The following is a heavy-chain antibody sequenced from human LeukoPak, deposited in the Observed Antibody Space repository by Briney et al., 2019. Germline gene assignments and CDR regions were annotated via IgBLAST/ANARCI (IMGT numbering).Heavy chain of an antibody. V-gene: IGHV3-23*01. CDR1: GFMFSSFS. Sequence: PGGSLRLSCAASGFMFSSFSMSWVRHVPGKGLEWVSTNADSVKGRFTIPRDNSKNTLFLQMNGLRAEDTAIYYCAKRPAAVRGVIPYLDYWGQGTLVTVSS. CDR3: AKRPAAVRGVIPYLDY. D-gene: IGHD3-10*02. J-gene: IGHJ4*02.